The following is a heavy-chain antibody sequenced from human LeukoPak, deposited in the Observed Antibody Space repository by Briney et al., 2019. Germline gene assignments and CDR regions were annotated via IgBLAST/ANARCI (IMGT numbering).Heavy chain of an antibody. CDR3: ARGDSSARWAFDI. CDR1: GFTFSSYG. J-gene: IGHJ3*02. D-gene: IGHD2-2*01. Sequence: GGSLRLSCAASGFTFSSYGMSWVRQAPGKGLEWVSAISGSGGSTYYADSVKGRFTISRDNSKNTLYLQMGSLRAEDMAVYYCARGDSSARWAFDIWGQGTMVTVSS. V-gene: IGHV3-23*01. CDR2: ISGSGGST.